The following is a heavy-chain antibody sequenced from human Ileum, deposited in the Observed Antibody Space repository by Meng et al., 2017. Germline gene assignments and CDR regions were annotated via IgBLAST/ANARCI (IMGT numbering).Heavy chain of an antibody. Sequence: VQLQQWGSVLLMPSETLSLTCAVYGGSFSGYYWSWIRQPPGKGLEWIGEINHSGSTNYNPSLKSRVTISVDTSKNQFSLKLSSVTAADTAVYYCARGGHDSSGYYSFDYWGQGTLVTVSS. V-gene: IGHV4-34*01. CDR2: INHSGST. J-gene: IGHJ4*02. D-gene: IGHD3-22*01. CDR3: ARGGHDSSGYYSFDY. CDR1: GGSFSGYY.